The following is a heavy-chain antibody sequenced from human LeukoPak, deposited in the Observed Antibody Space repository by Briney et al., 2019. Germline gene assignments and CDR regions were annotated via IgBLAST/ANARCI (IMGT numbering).Heavy chain of an antibody. J-gene: IGHJ4*02. CDR1: GYSISSGYY. Sequence: SETLSLTCTVSGYSISSGYYWGWIRQPPGKGLEWIGSIYHSGSTYYNPSLKSRVTISVDTSKNQFSLKLSSVTAADTAVYYCAARNDVASYWGQGTLVTVSS. V-gene: IGHV4-38-2*02. CDR3: AARNDVASY. D-gene: IGHD1-1*01. CDR2: IYHSGST.